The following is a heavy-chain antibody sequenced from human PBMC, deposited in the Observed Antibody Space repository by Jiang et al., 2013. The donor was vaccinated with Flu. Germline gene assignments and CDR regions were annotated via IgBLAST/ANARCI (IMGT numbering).Heavy chain of an antibody. V-gene: IGHV3-23*01. CDR2: GSGGST. CDR3: AKVWGDYGDFFFDY. J-gene: IGHJ4*02. Sequence: GSGGSTYYADSVKGRFTISRDNSKNTLYLQMNSLRAEDPAVYYCAKVWGDYGDFFFDYWGQGTLVTVSS. D-gene: IGHD4-17*01.